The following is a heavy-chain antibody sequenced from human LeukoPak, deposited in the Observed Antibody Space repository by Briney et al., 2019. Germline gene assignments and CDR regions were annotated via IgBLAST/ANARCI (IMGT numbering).Heavy chain of an antibody. J-gene: IGHJ4*02. CDR2: IRKDGTET. D-gene: IGHD3-10*01. V-gene: IGHV3-7*01. CDR3: ARGPPYGSRTDFFDY. Sequence: GGSLRLSCAASGFTCSNHWMSWVRQAPGEGLEWVASIRKDGTETYNVDPVKGRFTISRDNAKNSVYLQMNSLRGEVTAVYYCARGPPYGSRTDFFDYWGQGTLVTVSS. CDR1: GFTCSNHW.